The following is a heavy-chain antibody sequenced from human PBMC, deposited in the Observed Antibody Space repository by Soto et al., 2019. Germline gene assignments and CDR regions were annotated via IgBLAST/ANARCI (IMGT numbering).Heavy chain of an antibody. J-gene: IGHJ6*02. CDR1: VVSINSGGHY. V-gene: IGHV4-31*03. Sequence: SETLSLTCSFSVVSINSGGHYCSWIRQHPGKGLEWIGHIYKTGSTDFNPSLKDRLTISIDTSKNQFSLSLRSVTDADTAVYYCARHRLQFSVDVWGQGTTVRVSS. D-gene: IGHD4-4*01. CDR3: ARHRLQFSVDV. CDR2: IYKTGST.